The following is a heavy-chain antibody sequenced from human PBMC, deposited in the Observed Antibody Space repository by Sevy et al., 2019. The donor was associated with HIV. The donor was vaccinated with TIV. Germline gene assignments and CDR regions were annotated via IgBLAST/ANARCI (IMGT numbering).Heavy chain of an antibody. V-gene: IGHV4-30-4*01. Sequence: SETLSLTCTVSGGSISSSDSYWSWIRQPPGKGLEWIGYIHYSGGTYYNPFLKSRVAMSVDTSEAQFSLKLNFLTAADTAVYYCARKRGYNHGPFDYWGQGTLVTVSS. CDR3: ARKRGYNHGPFDY. J-gene: IGHJ4*02. CDR1: GGSISSSDSY. CDR2: IHYSGGT. D-gene: IGHD5-12*01.